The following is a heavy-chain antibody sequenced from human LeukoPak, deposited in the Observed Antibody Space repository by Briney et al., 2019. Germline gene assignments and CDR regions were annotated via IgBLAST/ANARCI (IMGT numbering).Heavy chain of an antibody. J-gene: IGHJ4*02. D-gene: IGHD3-22*01. V-gene: IGHV4-4*07. CDR1: GGSIGSYY. Sequence: PSETLSLTCTISGGSIGSYYWSWIRQPAGKGLEWIGRIYTSGSTNYNPSLKSRVTMSVDTSKNQFSLKLSSVTAADTAVYYCARAWGYYDSSGYQVNYFDYWGQGTLVTVSS. CDR2: IYTSGST. CDR3: ARAWGYYDSSGYQVNYFDY.